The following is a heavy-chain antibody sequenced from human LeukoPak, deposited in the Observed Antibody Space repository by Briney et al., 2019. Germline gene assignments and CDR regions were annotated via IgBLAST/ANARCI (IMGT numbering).Heavy chain of an antibody. D-gene: IGHD3-22*01. V-gene: IGHV3-30*01. CDR2: ISYDGSNK. J-gene: IGHJ4*02. Sequence: PGRSLRLSCAASGFTFSSYARHWVRQAPGKGLEWVAVISYDGSNKYYAYSVNGRFTIYRDNSQNTLYLQMNSLRAEDTAVYYCARDFSLYYYDSSGTLDYWGQGTLVTVSS. CDR1: GFTFSSYA. CDR3: ARDFSLYYYDSSGTLDY.